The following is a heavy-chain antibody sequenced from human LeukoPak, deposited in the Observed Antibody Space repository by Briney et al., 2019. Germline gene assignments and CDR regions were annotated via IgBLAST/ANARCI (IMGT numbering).Heavy chain of an antibody. CDR2: IYWDDDK. D-gene: IGHD5-18*01. J-gene: IGHJ4*02. V-gene: IGHV2-5*02. Sequence: SGPTLVNPSQTLTLTCTFSGFPLSTSGVGVGWIRRPPGKALEWLALIYWDDDKRYSPSLKSRLTITKDTSKNQVVLTMTNMDPVDTATYYCAHRPLYSYGSLDFDYWGQGTLVTVSS. CDR3: AHRPLYSYGSLDFDY. CDR1: GFPLSTSGVG.